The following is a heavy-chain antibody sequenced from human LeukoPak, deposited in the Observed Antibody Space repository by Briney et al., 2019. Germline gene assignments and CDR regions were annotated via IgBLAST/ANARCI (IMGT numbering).Heavy chain of an antibody. V-gene: IGHV3-9*01. J-gene: IGHJ4*02. CDR2: ISWNSGII. CDR1: GFTFDDYA. Sequence: GGSPRLSCVASGFTFDDYAMHWVRQAPGKGLEWVSGISWNSGIIGHADSVKGRFTISRDNAKNSLYLQMNSLRAEDTALYYCAKASHSRYCSGGSCYFDYWGQGTLVPVSS. D-gene: IGHD2-15*01. CDR3: AKASHSRYCSGGSCYFDY.